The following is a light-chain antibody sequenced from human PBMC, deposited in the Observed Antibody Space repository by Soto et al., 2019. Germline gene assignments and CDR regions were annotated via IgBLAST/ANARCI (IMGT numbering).Light chain of an antibody. CDR1: SSDVGAYTF. CDR2: DVS. V-gene: IGLV2-14*03. J-gene: IGLJ1*01. CDR3: SSYTSSSTHV. Sequence: QSVLTQPASVSGSPGQSITISCTGTSSDVGAYTFVSWYQQHPDKVPKLMIFDVSRRPSGVSDRFSGSKSGNTASLTICGLQPEDEADYYCSSYTSSSTHVFGSGTKLTVL.